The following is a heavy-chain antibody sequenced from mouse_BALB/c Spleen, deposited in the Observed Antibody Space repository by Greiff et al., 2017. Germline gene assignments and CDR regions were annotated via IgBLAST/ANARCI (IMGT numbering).Heavy chain of an antibody. CDR2: INSNGGST. J-gene: IGHJ3*01. V-gene: IGHV5-6-3*01. Sequence: EVQGVESGGGLVQPGGSLKLSCAASGFTFSSYGMSWVRQTPDKRLELVATINSNGGSTYYPDSVKGRFTISRDNAKNTLYLQMSSLKSEDTAMYYCAREYGNYPWFAYWGQGTLVTVSA. D-gene: IGHD2-1*01. CDR3: AREYGNYPWFAY. CDR1: GFTFSSYG.